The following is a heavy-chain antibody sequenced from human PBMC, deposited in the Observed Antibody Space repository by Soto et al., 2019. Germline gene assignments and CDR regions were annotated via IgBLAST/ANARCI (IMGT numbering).Heavy chain of an antibody. V-gene: IGHV1-18*01. D-gene: IGHD3-22*01. CDR1: GYTFTSYG. J-gene: IGHJ6*02. Sequence: ASVKVSCKASGYTFTSYGISWVRQAPGQGLEWMGWISAYNGNTNYAQKLQGRVTMTTDTSTSTAYMELRSLRSDDTAVYYCARDGPLNYDSSGYYSGYYYYGMDVWGQGTTVTVS. CDR2: ISAYNGNT. CDR3: ARDGPLNYDSSGYYSGYYYYGMDV.